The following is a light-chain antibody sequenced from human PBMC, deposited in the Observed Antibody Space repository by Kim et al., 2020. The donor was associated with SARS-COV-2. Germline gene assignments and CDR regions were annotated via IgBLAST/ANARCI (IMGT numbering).Light chain of an antibody. CDR1: QSISSY. CDR3: QQSYSTPQKT. V-gene: IGKV1-39*01. J-gene: IGKJ1*01. CDR2: AAS. Sequence: SVGDRVTITCRASQSISSYLNWYQQKPGKAPKLLIYAASSLQSGVPSRFSGSGSGTDFTLTISSLQPEDFATYYCQQSYSTPQKTFGQGTKVEIK.